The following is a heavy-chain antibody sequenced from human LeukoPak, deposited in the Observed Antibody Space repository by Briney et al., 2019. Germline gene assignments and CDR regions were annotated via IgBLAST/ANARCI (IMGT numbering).Heavy chain of an antibody. CDR2: ISYSGST. D-gene: IGHD3-3*01. Sequence: SETLTLTCTVSGGSISNYYWSWIRQPPGKGLEWIGYISYSGSTNYNPSPRSRVAISEDTSRNQFSLRLNSVTAADTAVYYCARHIPVIWSSGYYYGMDVWGQGTTVTVSS. CDR3: ARHIPVIWSSGYYYGMDV. CDR1: GGSISNYY. J-gene: IGHJ6*02. V-gene: IGHV4-59*08.